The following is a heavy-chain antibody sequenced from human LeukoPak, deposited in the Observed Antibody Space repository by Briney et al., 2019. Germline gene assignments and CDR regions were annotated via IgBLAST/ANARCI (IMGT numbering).Heavy chain of an antibody. V-gene: IGHV3-15*01. D-gene: IGHD4-17*01. CDR2: IKSKTDGGTT. J-gene: IGHJ5*02. CDR1: GFTFSNAW. CDR3: TTDITTVTTVWFDP. Sequence: GGSLRLSCAASGFTFSNAWMSWVRQAPGKGLEWVGRIKSKTDGGTTDYAAPVKGRFTISRDDSKNTLYLQMNSLKTEDTAAYYCTTDITTVTTVWFDPWGQGTLVTVSS.